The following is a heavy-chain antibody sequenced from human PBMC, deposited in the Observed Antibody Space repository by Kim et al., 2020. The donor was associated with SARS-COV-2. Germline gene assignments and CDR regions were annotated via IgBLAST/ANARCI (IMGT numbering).Heavy chain of an antibody. Sequence: SVRSRITLNPDTSKNQFSLQLNSVTPEDTAVYYCARERDYGGNSADFDYWGQGTLVTVSS. D-gene: IGHD4-17*01. V-gene: IGHV6-1*01. J-gene: IGHJ4*02. CDR3: ARERDYGGNSADFDY.